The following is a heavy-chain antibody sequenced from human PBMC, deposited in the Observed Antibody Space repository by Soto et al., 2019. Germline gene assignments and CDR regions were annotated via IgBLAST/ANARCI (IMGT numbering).Heavy chain of an antibody. D-gene: IGHD3-22*01. Sequence: ASVKISCKASGYTFTGYYMHWVRQAPGQGLEWMGWINPNSGGTNYAQKFQGRVTMTRDTSISTAYMELSRLRSDDTAVYYCARVGPARYYYDSSGHNWFEPWGEGTLVTVSS. J-gene: IGHJ5*02. CDR2: INPNSGGT. CDR3: ARVGPARYYYDSSGHNWFEP. V-gene: IGHV1-2*02. CDR1: GYTFTGYY.